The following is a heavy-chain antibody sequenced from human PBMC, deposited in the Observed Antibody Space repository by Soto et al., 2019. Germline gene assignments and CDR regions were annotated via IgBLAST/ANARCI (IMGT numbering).Heavy chain of an antibody. D-gene: IGHD4-17*01. Sequence: GGSLRLSCAASGSTFSSYATSWVRQAPGKGLEWVSAISGSGGSTYYADSVKGRFTISRDNSKNTLYLQMNSLRAEDTAVYYCAKCVTVTARPEYFQHWGQGNLVTVS. CDR2: ISGSGGST. J-gene: IGHJ1*01. CDR1: GSTFSSYA. CDR3: AKCVTVTARPEYFQH. V-gene: IGHV3-23*01.